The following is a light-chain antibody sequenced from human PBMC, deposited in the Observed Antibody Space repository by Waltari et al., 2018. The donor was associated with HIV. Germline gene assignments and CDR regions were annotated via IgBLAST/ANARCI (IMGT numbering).Light chain of an antibody. CDR1: SSNIGSNY. CDR2: RNN. CDR3: AAWDDSLSGVV. Sequence: QSVLTQPPSASGTPGQRVTISCSGSSSNIGSNYVYWYQQLPGTAPKLLIYRNNQRPSGVPDRVAGSKSGTSASLAISGLRSEDEADYYCAAWDDSLSGVVIGGGTKLTVL. V-gene: IGLV1-47*01. J-gene: IGLJ2*01.